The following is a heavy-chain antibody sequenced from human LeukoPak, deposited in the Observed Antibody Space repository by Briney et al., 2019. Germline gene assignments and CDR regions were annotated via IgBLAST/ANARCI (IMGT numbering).Heavy chain of an antibody. CDR3: ARNGVSQWLVTNYFDY. J-gene: IGHJ4*02. CDR2: ILYDGSIK. CDR1: GFXFSSYA. V-gene: IGHV3-30-3*01. Sequence: GGSLRLSCAASGFXFSSYAIHWVRQAPGKGLEWVAVILYDGSIKYYADTVKGRFTISRDNCKSTLYLQMNSLRAEDTAVYYCARNGVSQWLVTNYFDYWGQGTLVTVSS. D-gene: IGHD6-19*01.